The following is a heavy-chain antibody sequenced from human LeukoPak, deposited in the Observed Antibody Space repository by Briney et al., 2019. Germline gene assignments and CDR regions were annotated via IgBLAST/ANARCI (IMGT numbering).Heavy chain of an antibody. J-gene: IGHJ5*02. D-gene: IGHD1-26*01. CDR2: TRPDGSAE. Sequence: QPGGSLRLSCAASGFSFRNYWMGWVRQAPGKGLEWVANTRPDGSAEYYADSVKGRFTISRDNSKNTVYLQMNSLRVEDTAVYYCARVKVGITYWFDPWGQGTLVTVSS. CDR3: ARVKVGITYWFDP. CDR1: GFSFRNYW. V-gene: IGHV3-7*01.